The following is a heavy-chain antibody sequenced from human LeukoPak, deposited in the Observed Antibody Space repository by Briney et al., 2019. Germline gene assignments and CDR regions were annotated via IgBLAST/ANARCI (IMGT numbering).Heavy chain of an antibody. Sequence: GGSLRLSCAASGFTFSSYAMSWVRQAPGKGLEWVSAISGSGGSTYYADSVKGRFTISRDNSKNTLYLQMNSLRAKDTAVYYCAKDNYGSGSQFDYWGQGTLVTVSS. J-gene: IGHJ4*02. CDR3: AKDNYGSGSQFDY. V-gene: IGHV3-23*01. CDR1: GFTFSSYA. D-gene: IGHD3-10*01. CDR2: ISGSGGST.